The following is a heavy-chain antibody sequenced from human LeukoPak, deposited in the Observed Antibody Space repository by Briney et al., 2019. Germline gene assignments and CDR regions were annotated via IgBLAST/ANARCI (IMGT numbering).Heavy chain of an antibody. V-gene: IGHV5-51*01. CDR1: GYSFTSYW. CDR3: AQGPGYYYDSSGYYAY. Sequence: GESLKISCKGSGYSFTSYWIGWVRQMPGKGLEWMGIIYPGDSDTRYSPSFQGQGTISSDKSISPAYLQWSSLKASDTAMYYCAQGPGYYYDSSGYYAYWGQGTLVTVSS. J-gene: IGHJ4*02. D-gene: IGHD3-22*01. CDR2: IYPGDSDT.